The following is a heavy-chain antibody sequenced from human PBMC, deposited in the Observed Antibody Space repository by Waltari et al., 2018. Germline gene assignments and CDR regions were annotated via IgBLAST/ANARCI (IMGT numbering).Heavy chain of an antibody. J-gene: IGHJ4*02. CDR3: ARALVTTRIYFDY. CDR2: ISYTGST. D-gene: IGHD5-12*01. Sequence: QVQLQESCPGLVTPSETLSLPCTVSGDSLRSYYWSWIRQPPGKGLEWIGYISYTGSTNYNPYLKSRVTFSVDTSKNQFSLKLSSATAADTAVYYCARALVTTRIYFDYWGLGTLVTVSS. CDR1: GDSLRSYY. V-gene: IGHV4-59*08.